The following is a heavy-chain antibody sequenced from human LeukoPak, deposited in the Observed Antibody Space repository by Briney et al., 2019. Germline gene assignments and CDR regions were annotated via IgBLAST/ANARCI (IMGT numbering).Heavy chain of an antibody. CDR1: GFTFSSYG. Sequence: PGRSLRLSCAASGFTFSSYGMHWVRQAPGKGLEWVAVIWYDGSNKYYADSVKGRFTISRDNSKNTLYLQMNSLRAEDTAVYYCARGNSVVVTARYYFDYWGQGTLVTVSS. CDR2: IWYDGSNK. D-gene: IGHD2-21*02. V-gene: IGHV3-33*01. CDR3: ARGNSVVVTARYYFDY. J-gene: IGHJ4*02.